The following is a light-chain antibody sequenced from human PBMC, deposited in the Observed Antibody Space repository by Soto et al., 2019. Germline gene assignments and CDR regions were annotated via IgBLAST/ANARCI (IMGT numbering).Light chain of an antibody. Sequence: EIVLTQFPPTLSLFPGERATLSCRASQSVSNNLAWYQQKPGQAPRLLIYGASTRATGIPARFSGSGSGTEFTLTISTLQSEDFAVYYCQQYNNWPLTFGGGTKVDIK. CDR3: QQYNNWPLT. J-gene: IGKJ4*01. V-gene: IGKV3D-15*01. CDR2: GAS. CDR1: QSVSNN.